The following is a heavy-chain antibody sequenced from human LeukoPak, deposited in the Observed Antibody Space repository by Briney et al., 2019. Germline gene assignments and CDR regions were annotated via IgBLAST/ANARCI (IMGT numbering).Heavy chain of an antibody. Sequence: PSETLSLTCAVYGGSFSGYYWSWIRQPPGKGLEWIGEINHSGSTNYNPSLKSRVTISVDTSKNQFSLKLSSVTAADTAVYYCARVVYCSGGSCYVRYGMDVWGQGTTVTVPS. D-gene: IGHD2-15*01. CDR3: ARVVYCSGGSCYVRYGMDV. V-gene: IGHV4-34*01. J-gene: IGHJ6*02. CDR1: GGSFSGYY. CDR2: INHSGST.